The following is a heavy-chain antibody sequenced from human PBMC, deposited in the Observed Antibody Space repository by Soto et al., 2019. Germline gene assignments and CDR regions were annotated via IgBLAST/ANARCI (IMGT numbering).Heavy chain of an antibody. V-gene: IGHV1-69*13. CDR1: GGTFSSYA. CDR2: IIPIFGTA. Sequence: ASVKVSCKASGGTFSSYAISWVRQAPGQGLEWMGGIIPIFGTANYAQKFQGRVTITADESTSTAYMELSSLRSEDTAVYYCARDRSSSSRRWFDPWGQGSLVPVSS. J-gene: IGHJ5*02. D-gene: IGHD6-13*01. CDR3: ARDRSSSSRRWFDP.